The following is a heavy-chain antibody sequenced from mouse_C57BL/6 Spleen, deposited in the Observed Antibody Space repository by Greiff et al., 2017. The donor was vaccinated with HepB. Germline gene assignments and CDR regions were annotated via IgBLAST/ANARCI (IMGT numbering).Heavy chain of an antibody. V-gene: IGHV1-18*01. Sequence: EVQLQQSGPELVKPGASVKIPCKASGYTFTDYNMDWVKQSHGKSLEWIGDINPNNGGTIYNQKFKGKATLTVDKSSSTAYMELRSLTSEDTAVYYCARYLYDYDDGGYYFDYWGQGTTLTVSS. CDR2: INPNNGGT. CDR1: GYTFTDYN. J-gene: IGHJ2*01. CDR3: ARYLYDYDDGGYYFDY. D-gene: IGHD2-4*01.